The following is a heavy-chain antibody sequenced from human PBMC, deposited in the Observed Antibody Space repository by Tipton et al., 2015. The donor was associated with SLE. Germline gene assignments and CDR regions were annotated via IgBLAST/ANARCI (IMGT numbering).Heavy chain of an antibody. CDR3: ARDEGYGGNSGGAFDI. CDR2: IYTSGST. V-gene: IGHV4-59*10. D-gene: IGHD4-23*01. J-gene: IGHJ3*02. CDR1: GGSFSGYY. Sequence: TLSLTCAVYGGSFSGYYWSWIRQPPGKGLEWIGRIYTSGSTNYNPSLKSRVTISVDTSKNQFSLKLSSVTAADTAVYYCARDEGYGGNSGGAFDIWGQGTMVTVSS.